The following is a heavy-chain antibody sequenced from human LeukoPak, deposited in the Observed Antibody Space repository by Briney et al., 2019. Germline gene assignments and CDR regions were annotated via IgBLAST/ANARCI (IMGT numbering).Heavy chain of an antibody. V-gene: IGHV4-39*01. Sequence: SETLSLTCTVSGGSNSSSSYYWGWIRQPPGKGLEWIGSIYYSGSTYYNPSLKSRVTISVDTSKNQFSLKLSSVTAADTAVYYCAGYCGSGPPIVSVFDYWGQGTLVTVSS. D-gene: IGHD3-10*01. CDR3: AGYCGSGPPIVSVFDY. CDR2: IYYSGST. J-gene: IGHJ4*02. CDR1: GGSNSSSSYY.